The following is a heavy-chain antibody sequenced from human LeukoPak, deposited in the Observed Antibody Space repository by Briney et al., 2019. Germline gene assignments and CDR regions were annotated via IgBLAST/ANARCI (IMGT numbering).Heavy chain of an antibody. CDR3: ARDLRGYSYGYAY. J-gene: IGHJ4*02. CDR2: INPNSGGT. V-gene: IGHV1-2*06. CDR1: GYTFTGYY. Sequence: ASVKVSCQASGYTFTGYYMHWVRQAPGQGLEWMGRINPNSGGTNYAQKFQGRVTMTRDTSISTAYMELSRLRSDDTAVYYCARDLRGYSYGYAYWGQGTLVTVSS. D-gene: IGHD5-18*01.